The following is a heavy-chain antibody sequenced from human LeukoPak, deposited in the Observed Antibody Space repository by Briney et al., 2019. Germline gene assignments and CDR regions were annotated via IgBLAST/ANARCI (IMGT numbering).Heavy chain of an antibody. Sequence: SVTVSCTASGGTFSSYAISWVRQAPGQGLEWMGGIIPIFGTANYAQKFQGRVTITADESTSTAYMEPSSLRSEDTAVYYCARGRSGSQPFDYWGQGTLVTVSS. CDR1: GGTFSSYA. J-gene: IGHJ4*02. V-gene: IGHV1-69*13. CDR3: ARGRSGSQPFDY. D-gene: IGHD3-22*01. CDR2: IIPIFGTA.